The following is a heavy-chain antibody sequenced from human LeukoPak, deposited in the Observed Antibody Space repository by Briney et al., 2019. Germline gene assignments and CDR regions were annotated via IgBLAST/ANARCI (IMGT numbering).Heavy chain of an antibody. CDR1: GFAFSTYA. V-gene: IGHV3-23*01. CDR3: AKVKPYWYFDL. CDR2: INSGGDST. Sequence: GGSLRLSCAASGFAFSTYAMTWVRQAPGKGLEWVSSINSGGDSTYYADSVKGRFTISRDNSKSTLYLQVNSLRAEDTAVYYCAKVKPYWYFDLWGRGTLVTVSS. J-gene: IGHJ2*01.